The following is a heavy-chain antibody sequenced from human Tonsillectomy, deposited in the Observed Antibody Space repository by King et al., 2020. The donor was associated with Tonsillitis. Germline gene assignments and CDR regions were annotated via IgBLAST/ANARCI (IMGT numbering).Heavy chain of an antibody. J-gene: IGHJ4*02. CDR2: INQNGGEK. V-gene: IGHV3-7*03. D-gene: IGHD3-16*01. CDR3: ARDVTFGGKY. CDR1: GLTFSSYW. Sequence: VQLVVSGGGLVQPGGSLRLSCAVSGLTFSSYWMSWVRQAPGKGLEWVANINQNGGEKYYVDSVKGRFTISRDNAKNSLYLQMNSLRADDTAVYYCARDVTFGGKYWGPGTLVTVSS.